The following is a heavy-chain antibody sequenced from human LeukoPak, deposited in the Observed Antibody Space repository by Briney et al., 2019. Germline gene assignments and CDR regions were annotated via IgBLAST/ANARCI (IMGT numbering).Heavy chain of an antibody. CDR2: IYTSGST. D-gene: IGHD3-22*01. V-gene: IGHV4-4*07. CDR1: GGSINSYY. Sequence: SETLSLTCTVSGGSINSYYWSWIRQPAGKGLEWIGRIYTSGSTNYNPSLKSRVTMSVDTSKNQFSLKLSSVTAADTAVYYCARDLTLYDSSGYYTIFDYWGQGTLVTVSS. J-gene: IGHJ4*02. CDR3: ARDLTLYDSSGYYTIFDY.